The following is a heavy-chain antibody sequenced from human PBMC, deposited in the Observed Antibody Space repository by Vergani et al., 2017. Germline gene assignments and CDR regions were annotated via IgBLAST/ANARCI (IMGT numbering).Heavy chain of an antibody. CDR1: GFTFSKYW. J-gene: IGHJ4*02. CDR2: IEDDGDDK. Sequence: EVQLVESGGGFVRPGESLRLSCAASGFTFSKYWMTWVRQAPGKGVGGVANIEDDGDDKNYADSVKGRFTISRDNADNSVYLQMNSLRPVDTAVYYCARDIPRGASYFDFWGRGALVIVSS. CDR3: ARDIPRGASYFDF. V-gene: IGHV3-7*01. D-gene: IGHD2-21*01.